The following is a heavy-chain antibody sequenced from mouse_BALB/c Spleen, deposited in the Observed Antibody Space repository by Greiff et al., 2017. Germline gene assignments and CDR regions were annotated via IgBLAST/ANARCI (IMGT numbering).Heavy chain of an antibody. Sequence: EVKLMESGGGLVKPGGSLKLSCAASGFTFSSYAMSWVRQTPEKRLEWVASISSGGSTYYPDSVKGRFTISRDNARNILYLQMSSLRSEDTAMYYCAKRTLYYAMDYWGQGTSVTVSS. CDR1: GFTFSSYA. J-gene: IGHJ4*01. D-gene: IGHD5-1*01. V-gene: IGHV5-6-5*01. CDR2: ISSGGST. CDR3: AKRTLYYAMDY.